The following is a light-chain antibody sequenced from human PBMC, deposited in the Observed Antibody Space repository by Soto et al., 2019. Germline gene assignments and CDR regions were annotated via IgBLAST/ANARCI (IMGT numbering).Light chain of an antibody. CDR3: TSYSSGSAPYV. Sequence: QSALTQPASVSGSPGQSITISCTGTSSDVGNYNYVSWFQHHPGKAPKLMIYQVSYRPSGVSNRFSGSKSGNTASLTISGLQAEDEADYYCTSYSSGSAPYVFGTGTKLTV. J-gene: IGLJ1*01. CDR2: QVS. V-gene: IGLV2-14*01. CDR1: SSDVGNYNY.